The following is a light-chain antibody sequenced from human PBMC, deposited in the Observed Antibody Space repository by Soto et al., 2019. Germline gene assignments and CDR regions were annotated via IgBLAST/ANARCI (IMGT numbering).Light chain of an antibody. J-gene: IGKJ1*01. CDR3: QQYNNWPWT. CDR1: QRVSRT. V-gene: IGKV3-15*01. Sequence: EIVMVHSGATLSMSPGERASVSCRASQRVSRTLAWDQQKAGQGHRPLIYGASTRTSGIRARFSGSGYETEFTLTICGLQSEVFAVYDFQQYNNWPWTVGQGTIVDTK. CDR2: GAS.